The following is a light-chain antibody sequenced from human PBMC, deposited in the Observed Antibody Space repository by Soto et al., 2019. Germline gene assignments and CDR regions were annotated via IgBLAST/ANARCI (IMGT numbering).Light chain of an antibody. CDR2: DAS. CDR1: QDITNQ. Sequence: DIPMAQSPSSLSAFVGDSVTVTCQASQDITNQLNWYQQQPGKAPKLLIYDASSLERGVPSRFRGSGSGTVFILTINSLQPEDVATYYCQHFATLPYSFGQGTKLEI. V-gene: IGKV1-33*01. J-gene: IGKJ2*03. CDR3: QHFATLPYS.